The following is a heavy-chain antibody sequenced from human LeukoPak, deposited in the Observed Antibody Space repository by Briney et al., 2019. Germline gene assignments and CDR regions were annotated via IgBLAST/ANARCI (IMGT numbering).Heavy chain of an antibody. CDR3: AKDLKEYDFWSGYYTGYYYYGMDV. CDR1: GFTFSDYW. V-gene: IGHV3-74*01. D-gene: IGHD3-3*01. Sequence: GGSLRLSCAASGFTFSDYWMHWVRQAPGKGLVWVSHINADEDRAAYADSVKGRFTISRDNARNTLYLQMNSLRAEDTAVYYCAKDLKEYDFWSGYYTGYYYYGMDVWGQGTTVTVSS. CDR2: INADEDRA. J-gene: IGHJ6*02.